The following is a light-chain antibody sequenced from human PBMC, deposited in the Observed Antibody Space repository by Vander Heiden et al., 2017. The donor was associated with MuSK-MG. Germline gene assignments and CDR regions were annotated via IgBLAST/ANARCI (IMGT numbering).Light chain of an antibody. V-gene: IGKV1-27*01. J-gene: IGKJ3*01. CDR1: QGITHH. CDR2: AAS. CDR3: QEDNTAPLT. Sequence: DSQITQSPSSLSASVGDRVLIPCRASQGITHHLAWYPQEPGKVPKLLIYAASTLQSGVPSQFHRRGSGTDFTLTIRSLQPEDVGTYYCQEDNTAPLTFGHGTKVDIK.